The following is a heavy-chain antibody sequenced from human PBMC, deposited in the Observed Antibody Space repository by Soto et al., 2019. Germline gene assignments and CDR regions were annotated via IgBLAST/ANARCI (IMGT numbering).Heavy chain of an antibody. CDR1: GFTFSSYS. CDR3: ARAEYSNYAPLSCFDY. J-gene: IGHJ4*02. D-gene: IGHD4-4*01. V-gene: IGHV3-48*01. CDR2: ISSSSSTI. Sequence: GGSLRLSCAASGFTFSSYSMNWVRQAPGKGLEWVSYISSSSSTIYYADSVKGRFTISRDNAKNSLYLQMNSLRAEDTAVYYCARAEYSNYAPLSCFDYWGQGTLVTVSS.